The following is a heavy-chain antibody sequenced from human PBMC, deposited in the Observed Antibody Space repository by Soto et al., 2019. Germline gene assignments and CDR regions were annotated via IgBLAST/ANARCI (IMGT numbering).Heavy chain of an antibody. CDR1: GFSLNTGGVG. V-gene: IGHV2-5*01. J-gene: IGHJ4*02. CDR2: IYWNDDK. Sequence: QITLKESGPTLVKPTQTLTLTCTFSGFSLNTGGVGVGWIRQPPGKALEWLALIYWNDDKRYRPSLESRLTITKDSSKNQVVLTLTTIDPVDTATYYCAHATRRDYYVDYWGQGTLGTVSS. CDR3: AHATRRDYYVDY.